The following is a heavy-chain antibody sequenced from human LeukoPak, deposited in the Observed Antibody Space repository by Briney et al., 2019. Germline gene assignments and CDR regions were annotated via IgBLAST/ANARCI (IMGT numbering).Heavy chain of an antibody. D-gene: IGHD1-26*01. CDR1: GFTFSSYA. J-gene: IGHJ4*02. CDR3: APDVGSHAGYFDY. CDR2: ISGSGGST. Sequence: GGSLRLSCAASGFTFSSYAMSWVRQAPGKGLEWVSAISGSGGSTYYADSVKGRFTISRDNSKNTLYLQMNSLRAEDTAVYYGAPDVGSHAGYFDYWGQGTLVTVSS. V-gene: IGHV3-23*01.